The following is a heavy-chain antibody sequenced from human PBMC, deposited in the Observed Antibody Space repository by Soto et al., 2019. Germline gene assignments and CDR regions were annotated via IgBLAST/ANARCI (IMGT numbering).Heavy chain of an antibody. D-gene: IGHD3-22*01. CDR1: GFTFSSHA. J-gene: IGHJ4*02. V-gene: IGHV3-30-3*01. Sequence: GGSLRLSCAATGFTFSSHAMNWVRQAPGKGLEWVSVISFDGTNKYYAESVRGRYSISRDNSKKVLYLDMNSLRPDDTAIYYCARAHGPYYDSSYYGLARKYFDYWGQGALVTVSS. CDR3: ARAHGPYYDSSYYGLARKYFDY. CDR2: ISFDGTNK.